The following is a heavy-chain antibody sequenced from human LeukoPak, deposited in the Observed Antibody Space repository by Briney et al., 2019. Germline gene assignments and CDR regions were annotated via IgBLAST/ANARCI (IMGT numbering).Heavy chain of an antibody. CDR3: ARVRSVRFLEWVNPSDYYMDV. D-gene: IGHD3-3*01. CDR1: GAFISSGGFY. V-gene: IGHV4-30-2*01. CDR2: IYHSGKA. J-gene: IGHJ6*03. Sequence: PSETLSLTCTVSGAFISSGGFYWSWLRQPPGKGLEWIGYIYHSGKAYYNPSLESRVTISVDRSKNHFSLNLNSVTAADTAVYYCARVRSVRFLEWVNPSDYYMDVWGKGTTVTVSS.